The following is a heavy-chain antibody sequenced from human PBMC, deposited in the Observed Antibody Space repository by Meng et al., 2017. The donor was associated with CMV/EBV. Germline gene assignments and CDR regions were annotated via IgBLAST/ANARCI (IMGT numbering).Heavy chain of an antibody. CDR3: ARDWEFAPPDY. CDR1: GFTFSDYY. J-gene: IGHJ4*02. Sequence: GESLKISCAASGFTFSDYYMSWIRQAPGKGLEWVSYISSSGSTIYYADSVKGRFTISRDNAKNSLYLQMNSLRAEDTAVYYCARDWEFAPPDYWGQGTLVTVSS. CDR2: ISSSGSTI. D-gene: IGHD1-26*01. V-gene: IGHV3-11*01.